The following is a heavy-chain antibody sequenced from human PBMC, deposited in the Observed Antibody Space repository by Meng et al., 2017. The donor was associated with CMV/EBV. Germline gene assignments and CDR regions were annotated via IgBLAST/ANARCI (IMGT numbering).Heavy chain of an antibody. Sequence: GGSLRLSCAASGFTFSSYEMNWVRQAPGKGLEWVSYISSSGSTIYYADSVKGRFTISRDNAKNSLYLQMNSLRAEDTAVYYCAREGKKGPAFDIWGQGTMVTV. CDR2: ISSSGSTI. J-gene: IGHJ3*02. CDR1: GFTFSSYE. CDR3: AREGKKGPAFDI. V-gene: IGHV3-48*03.